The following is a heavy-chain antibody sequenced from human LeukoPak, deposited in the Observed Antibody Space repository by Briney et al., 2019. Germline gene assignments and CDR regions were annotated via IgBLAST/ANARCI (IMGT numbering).Heavy chain of an antibody. CDR1: GGTFSSYA. CDR3: ARGPPWELLEAGIDY. Sequence: SVKASCKASGGTFSSYAISWVRQAPGQGLEWMGRIIPIFGTANYAQKFQGRVTITTDESTSTAYMELSSLRSEDTAVYYCARGPPWELLEAGIDYWGQGTLVTVSS. V-gene: IGHV1-69*05. D-gene: IGHD1-26*01. J-gene: IGHJ4*02. CDR2: IIPIFGTA.